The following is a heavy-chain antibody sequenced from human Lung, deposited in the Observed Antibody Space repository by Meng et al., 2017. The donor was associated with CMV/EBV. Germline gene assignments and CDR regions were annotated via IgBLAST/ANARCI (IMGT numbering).Heavy chain of an antibody. CDR2: IKSDTDGGTT. J-gene: IGHJ4*01. CDR3: TTDTSGGYSYDS. V-gene: IGHV3-15*01. D-gene: IGHD3-16*01. Sequence: GESXKISCAASGFTFSDAWMTWVRQPPGKGLEWLGRIKSDTDGGTTDYAAPLKGRFTISRDDSKNTLFLQMNSLKTEDTAMYYCTTDTSGGYSYDSWGQGTXVTVSS. CDR1: GFTFSDAW.